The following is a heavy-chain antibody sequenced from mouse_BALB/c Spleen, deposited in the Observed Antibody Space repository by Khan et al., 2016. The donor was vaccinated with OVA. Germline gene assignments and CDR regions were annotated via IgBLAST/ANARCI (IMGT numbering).Heavy chain of an antibody. CDR1: GFTFSSYV. J-gene: IGHJ2*01. CDR3: AREAYRYDEYYFDY. V-gene: IGHV5-6-5*01. D-gene: IGHD2-14*01. Sequence: DVMLVESGGDLVKPGGSLKLSCAVSGFTFSSYVMSWVRQTPEKRLEWVASISSGGTTAYPDSVKGRFTISRDSARNIMYLQMSSLRSEDTAMYYCAREAYRYDEYYFDYWGQGSTLTVSS. CDR2: ISSGGTT.